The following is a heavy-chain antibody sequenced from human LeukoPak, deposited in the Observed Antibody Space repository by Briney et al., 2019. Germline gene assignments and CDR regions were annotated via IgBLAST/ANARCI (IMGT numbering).Heavy chain of an antibody. Sequence: SETLSLTCAVYGGSFSGYYWSWIRQPPGKGLEWIGEINHSGSTNYNPSLKSRVTIPMDRSKNQVSLRLTSMTAADTAVYYCVSAYCGGDCYHSLLANWGQGILVTVSS. D-gene: IGHD2-21*02. CDR1: GGSFSGYY. CDR3: VSAYCGGDCYHSLLAN. V-gene: IGHV4-34*01. CDR2: INHSGST. J-gene: IGHJ4*02.